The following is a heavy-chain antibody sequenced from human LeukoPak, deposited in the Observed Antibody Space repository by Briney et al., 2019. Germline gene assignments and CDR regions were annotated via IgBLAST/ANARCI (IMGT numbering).Heavy chain of an antibody. CDR1: GFTFRTLA. CDR3: ARDTGSGNWFDP. CDR2: ISSSSTYI. J-gene: IGHJ5*02. D-gene: IGHD3-10*01. Sequence: PGGSLRLSCAASGFTFRTLAMNWVRQAPGKGLEWVSSISSSSTYIYYADSVKGRFTISRDNAKNSLYLQMNSLRAEDTAVYYCARDTGSGNWFDPWGQGTLVTVSS. V-gene: IGHV3-21*01.